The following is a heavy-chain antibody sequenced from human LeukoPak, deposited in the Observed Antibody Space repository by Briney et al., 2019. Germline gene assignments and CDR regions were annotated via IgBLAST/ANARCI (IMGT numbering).Heavy chain of an antibody. Sequence: GGSMRLSSVASGFTFSSFAMSWVRQAAGKGLEWVSAISGCGGRTYYADSVKGRFTIPRDNAKNTLYLKMNSLRAEDTAVYYCAKSLVVVPAAIYYYYYMDVWGKGTTVTVSS. J-gene: IGHJ6*03. CDR1: GFTFSSFA. CDR2: ISGCGGRT. D-gene: IGHD2-2*01. CDR3: AKSLVVVPAAIYYYYYMDV. V-gene: IGHV3-23*01.